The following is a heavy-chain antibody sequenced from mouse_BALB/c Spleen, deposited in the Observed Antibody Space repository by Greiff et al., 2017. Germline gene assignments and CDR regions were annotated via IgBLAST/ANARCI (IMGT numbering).Heavy chain of an antibody. CDR3: ARGRYGSSAWYFDV. D-gene: IGHD1-1*01. CDR1: GFTFSSYA. Sequence: EVKLMESGGGLVQPGGSRKLSCAASGFTFSSYAMSWVRQTPEKRLEWVASISSGGSTYYPDSVKGRFTISRDNARNILYLQMSSLRSEDTAMYYCARGRYGSSAWYFDVWGAGTTVTVSS. J-gene: IGHJ1*01. V-gene: IGHV5-6-5*01. CDR2: ISSGGST.